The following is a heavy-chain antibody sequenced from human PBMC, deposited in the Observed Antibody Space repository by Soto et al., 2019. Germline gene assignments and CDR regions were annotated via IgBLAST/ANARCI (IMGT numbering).Heavy chain of an antibody. CDR3: VRDLDGSGSYYTDY. D-gene: IGHD3-10*01. V-gene: IGHV1-18*01. Sequence: ASVKVSCKSSGDMFISYGINWVRQAPGQGLEWMGWIRPYNGNTNYAQKFQGRVTMTTDTSTSTAYMEMRSLRSDDTAVYYCVRDLDGSGSYYTDYWGPGTLVTSPQ. J-gene: IGHJ4*02. CDR2: IRPYNGNT. CDR1: GDMFISYG.